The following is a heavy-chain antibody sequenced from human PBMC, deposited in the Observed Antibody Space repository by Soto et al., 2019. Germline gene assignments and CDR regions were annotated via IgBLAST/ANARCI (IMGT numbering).Heavy chain of an antibody. D-gene: IGHD3-3*01. Sequence: QVQLQQWGAGLLKPSETLSLTCAVYGGSFSGYYWSWIRQPPGKGLEWIGEINHSGSTNYNPSLKSRVTISVDTSKHQFSLKLSSVTAADTAVYYCARGVGFWSGYYACCYMDVWGKGTTVTVSS. CDR2: INHSGST. V-gene: IGHV4-34*01. J-gene: IGHJ6*03. CDR3: ARGVGFWSGYYACCYMDV. CDR1: GGSFSGYY.